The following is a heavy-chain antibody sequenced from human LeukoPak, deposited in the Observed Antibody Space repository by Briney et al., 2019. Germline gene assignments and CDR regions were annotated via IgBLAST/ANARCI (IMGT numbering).Heavy chain of an antibody. CDR2: IKPDGSDK. J-gene: IGHJ5*02. Sequence: PGGSLRLSCAASGFTFSSYWMSWVRQAPGKGLEWVANIKPDGSDKYYVDSAKGRFTISRDNAKNALYLQMNSLRAEDTAVYYCAKVLWFREPLGWFDLWGQGTLVTVSS. D-gene: IGHD3-10*01. CDR3: AKVLWFREPLGWFDL. CDR1: GFTFSSYW. V-gene: IGHV3-7*05.